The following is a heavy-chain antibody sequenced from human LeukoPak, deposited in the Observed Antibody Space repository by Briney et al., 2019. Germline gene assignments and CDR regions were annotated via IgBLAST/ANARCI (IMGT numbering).Heavy chain of an antibody. D-gene: IGHD2-2*01. V-gene: IGHV1-69*13. CDR2: IIPIFGTA. J-gene: IGHJ5*02. Sequence: GASVKVSCKASGGTFSSYAISWVRQAPGQGLEWMGGIIPIFGTANYAQKFQGRVTITADESTSTAYMELSSLRSEDTAVYYCARERFGGIVVVPAAMTSSWFDPWGQGTLVTVSS. CDR3: ARERFGGIVVVPAAMTSSWFDP. CDR1: GGTFSSYA.